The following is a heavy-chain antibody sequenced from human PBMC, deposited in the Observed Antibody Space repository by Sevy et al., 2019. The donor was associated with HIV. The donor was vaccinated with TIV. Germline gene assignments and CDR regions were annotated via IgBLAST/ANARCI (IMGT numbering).Heavy chain of an antibody. CDR2: IRNDGSTT. CDR3: VKSPHPAVTTSYGMDV. CDR1: GFTFSSYG. Sequence: GGSLRLSCAASGFTFSSYGIHWVRQAPGKGLQWLTFIRNDGSTTYYADSVRGRFTISRDNSKNTLFLQMNSLRREDTAVDDCVKSPHPAVTTSYGMDVWGQGTTVTVSS. J-gene: IGHJ6*02. V-gene: IGHV3-30*02. D-gene: IGHD4-17*01.